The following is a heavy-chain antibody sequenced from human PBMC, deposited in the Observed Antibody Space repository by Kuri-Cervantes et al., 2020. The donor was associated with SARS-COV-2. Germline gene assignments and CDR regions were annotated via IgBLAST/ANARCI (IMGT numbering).Heavy chain of an antibody. CDR1: GFTFSSYS. V-gene: IGHV3-48*01. CDR2: ISSSSSTV. D-gene: IGHD1-20*01. J-gene: IGHJ4*02. Sequence: GGSLRLSCAASGFTFSSYSMNWVRQAPGKGLEWVSYISSSSSTVYYADSVKGRFTISRDNAKNSLYLQMNSLRAEDTAVYYCARVRITGTTPFDYWGQGTLVTVSS. CDR3: ARVRITGTTPFDY.